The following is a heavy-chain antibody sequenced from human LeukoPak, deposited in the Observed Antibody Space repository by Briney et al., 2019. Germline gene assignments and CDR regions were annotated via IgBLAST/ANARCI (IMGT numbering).Heavy chain of an antibody. Sequence: SVKVSCKASGGTFSSYAISWVRQAPGQGLEWMGGIIPIFGTANYAQKFQGRVTITADESTSTAYMELSSLRSEDTAVYYCTSLLKSVVAAFEYFQHWGQGTLVTVSS. D-gene: IGHD2-15*01. CDR2: IIPIFGTA. CDR1: GGTFSSYA. V-gene: IGHV1-69*13. J-gene: IGHJ1*01. CDR3: TSLLKSVVAAFEYFQH.